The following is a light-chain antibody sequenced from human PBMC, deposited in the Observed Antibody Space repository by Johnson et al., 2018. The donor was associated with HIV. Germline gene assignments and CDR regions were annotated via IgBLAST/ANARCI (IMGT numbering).Light chain of an antibody. Sequence: SMLSQPPSVSAAPGQKVTISCSGSSSNIGNNYVSWYQQLPGTAPKLLIYENNKRPSGIPDRFSGSKSGTSATLGITGLQTGDEADYYCGTWDSSLSALYVFGTGTKVTVL. V-gene: IGLV1-51*02. CDR2: ENN. J-gene: IGLJ1*01. CDR1: SSNIGNNY. CDR3: GTWDSSLSALYV.